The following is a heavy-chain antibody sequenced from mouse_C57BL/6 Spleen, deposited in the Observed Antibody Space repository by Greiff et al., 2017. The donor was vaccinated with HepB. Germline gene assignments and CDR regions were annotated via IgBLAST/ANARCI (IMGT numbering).Heavy chain of an antibody. CDR2: ISSGGSYT. D-gene: IGHD2-5*01. CDR3: ARRGYSNYGAMDY. J-gene: IGHJ4*01. CDR1: GFTFSSYG. V-gene: IGHV5-6*02. Sequence: EVKLVESGGDLVKPGGSLKLSCAASGFTFSSYGMSWVRQTPDKRLEWVATISSGGSYTYYPDSVKGRFTISRDNAKNTLYLQMSSLKSEDTAMYYCARRGYSNYGAMDYWGQGTSVTVSS.